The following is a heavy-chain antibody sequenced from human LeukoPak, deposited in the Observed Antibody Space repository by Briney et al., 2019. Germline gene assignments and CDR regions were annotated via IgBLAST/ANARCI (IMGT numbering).Heavy chain of an antibody. Sequence: SETLSLTCAVYGGSFSGYYWSWIRQPPGKGLEWIGEINHSGSTNYSPSLKSRVTISVDTSKNQSSLKLSSVTAADTAVYYCARGPKLSSSWYGFDPWGQGTLVTVSS. V-gene: IGHV4-34*01. D-gene: IGHD6-13*01. CDR2: INHSGST. CDR1: GGSFSGYY. CDR3: ARGPKLSSSWYGFDP. J-gene: IGHJ5*02.